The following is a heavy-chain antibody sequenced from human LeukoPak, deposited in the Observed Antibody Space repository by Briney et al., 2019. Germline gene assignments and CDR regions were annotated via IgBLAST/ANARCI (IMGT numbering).Heavy chain of an antibody. CDR3: AKHVRTSVWFFDS. CDR1: GFTFSDYY. D-gene: IGHD6-19*01. CDR2: ISSSGSTI. J-gene: IGHJ4*02. V-gene: IGHV3-11*01. Sequence: GGSLRLSCAASGFTFSDYYMSWIRQAPGKGLEWVSYISSSGSTIYYADSVKGRFTVSRDNSKNTLSLQMNSLNADDTAVYYCAKHVRTSVWFFDSWGQGTLVTVSS.